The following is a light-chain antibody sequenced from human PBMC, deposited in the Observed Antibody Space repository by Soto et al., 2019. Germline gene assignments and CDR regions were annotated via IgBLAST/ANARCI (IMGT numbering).Light chain of an antibody. J-gene: IGKJ1*01. V-gene: IGKV3-15*01. CDR3: QQYNNWPQT. CDR1: QSVSSN. Sequence: EIVLTQSPATLSLSPGERATLSCRASQSVSSNLAWYQQKPGQAPRFLIYGASTRATDIPARFSGSGSGTDFTLTISSLQSEDFAEYHCQQYNNWPQTFGQGTKVDIK. CDR2: GAS.